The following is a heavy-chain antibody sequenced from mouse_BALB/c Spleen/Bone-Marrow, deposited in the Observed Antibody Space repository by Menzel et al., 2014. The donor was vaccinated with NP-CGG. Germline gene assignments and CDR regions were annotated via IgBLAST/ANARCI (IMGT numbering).Heavy chain of an antibody. Sequence: EVQLQQSGGGLVLPRGSLKLSCAASGFDFSRYWMSWVRQVPGKGLEWIGEINPDSSTINYTPSLKDKFIISRDNAKNTLYLQMSKVRSEDTALYYCARLNYYGNLFVWGAGTTVTVSS. J-gene: IGHJ1*01. V-gene: IGHV4-1*02. CDR3: ARLNYYGNLFV. CDR1: GFDFSRYW. CDR2: INPDSSTI. D-gene: IGHD1-1*01.